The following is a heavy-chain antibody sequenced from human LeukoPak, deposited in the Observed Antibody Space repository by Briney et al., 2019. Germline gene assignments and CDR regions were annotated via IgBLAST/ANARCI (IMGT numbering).Heavy chain of an antibody. V-gene: IGHV1-18*01. Sequence: ASVKVSCKASGYTFTSYGISWVRQAPGQGLEWMGWISAYNGNTNYAQKLQGRVTMTRNTSISTAYMELSSLRSEDTAVYYCARGPAMVRGVRPPSYYYYYMDVWGKGTTVTISS. D-gene: IGHD3-10*01. CDR2: ISAYNGNT. CDR1: GYTFTSYG. CDR3: ARGPAMVRGVRPPSYYYYYMDV. J-gene: IGHJ6*03.